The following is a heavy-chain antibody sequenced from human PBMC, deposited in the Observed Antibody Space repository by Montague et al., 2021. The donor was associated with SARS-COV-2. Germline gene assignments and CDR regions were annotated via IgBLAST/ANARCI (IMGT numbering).Heavy chain of an antibody. CDR3: AVYTAVV. D-gene: IGHD5-18*01. Sequence: SLRLSCAASGFTFSGHAMSWVRQAPGEGLEWISHMSAGGNTRYYADSVKGRFTVSRDNAKNSLYLQMDSLRAEDTAVYYCAVYTAVVLGQGTMVTVSS. CDR2: MSAGGNTR. J-gene: IGHJ3*01. CDR1: GFTFSGHA. V-gene: IGHV3-11*04.